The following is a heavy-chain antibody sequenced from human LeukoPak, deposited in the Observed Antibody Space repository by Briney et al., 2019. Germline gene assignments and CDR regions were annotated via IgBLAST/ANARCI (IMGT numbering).Heavy chain of an antibody. Sequence: GESLKISCKGSGYSFTSYWIGWVRQMPGKGLERMGIIYPGDSDTRYSPSFQGQVTISADKSISTAYLQWSSLKASDTAMYYCARRYYYDSSGLYYFDYWGQGTLVTVSS. CDR1: GYSFTSYW. J-gene: IGHJ4*02. D-gene: IGHD3-22*01. V-gene: IGHV5-51*01. CDR2: IYPGDSDT. CDR3: ARRYYYDSSGLYYFDY.